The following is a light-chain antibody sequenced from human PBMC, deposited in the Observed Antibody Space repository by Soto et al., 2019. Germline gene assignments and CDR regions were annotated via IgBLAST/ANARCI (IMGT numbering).Light chain of an antibody. J-gene: IGKJ4*01. CDR3: QQLNSYPLT. Sequence: DIPLTQSPSFLSASVGDRVTITCRASQGISSYLAWYQQKPGKAPNLLIYASSTLQSGVPSWLSGSGSGTEFTLTISSLQPEDFATYYCQQLNSYPLTFGGGTKVEIK. V-gene: IGKV1-9*01. CDR1: QGISSY. CDR2: ASS.